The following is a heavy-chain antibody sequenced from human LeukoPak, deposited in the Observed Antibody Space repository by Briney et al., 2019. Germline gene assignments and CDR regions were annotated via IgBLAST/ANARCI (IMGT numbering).Heavy chain of an antibody. V-gene: IGHV1-18*01. CDR1: GYTFTIYD. J-gene: IGHJ6*02. D-gene: IGHD2-2*01. CDR2: ISTYNGDT. Sequence: ASVKVSCKASGYTFTIYDISWVRQAPGQGLEWMGWISTYNGDTNYAQKLQGRVTMTTDTSTSTAYMELRSLRSDDTAVYYCARGRTVVVPAASYYYGMDVWGQGTTVTVSS. CDR3: ARGRTVVVPAASYYYGMDV.